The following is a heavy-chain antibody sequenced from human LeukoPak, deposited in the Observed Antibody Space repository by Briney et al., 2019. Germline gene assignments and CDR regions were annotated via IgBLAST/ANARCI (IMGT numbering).Heavy chain of an antibody. Sequence: GGSLRLSCAASGFTFSSYWMHWVRQAPGKGLEWVASIKQDGSEKYYVDSVKGRFTISRDNAKNSLYLQMNSLRAEDTAIYYCARAYYAYFDYWGQGTLVTVSS. CDR2: IKQDGSEK. D-gene: IGHD3-10*01. CDR3: ARAYYAYFDY. J-gene: IGHJ4*02. V-gene: IGHV3-7*01. CDR1: GFTFSSYW.